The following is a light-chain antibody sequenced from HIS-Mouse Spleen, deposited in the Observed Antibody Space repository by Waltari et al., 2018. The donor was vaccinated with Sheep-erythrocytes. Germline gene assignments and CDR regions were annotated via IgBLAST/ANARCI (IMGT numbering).Light chain of an antibody. CDR3: MQALQTPRT. CDR2: LGS. CDR1: QGLLHSNGYNS. V-gene: IGKV2-28*01. J-gene: IGKJ1*01. Sequence: DIVMTQSPLSLPVTPGEPASISCRSSQGLLHSNGYNSLDWYLQKPGQSPQLLIYLGSNRASGVPDRFSGSGSGTDFTLKISRVEAEDVGVYYCMQALQTPRTFGQGTKVEIK.